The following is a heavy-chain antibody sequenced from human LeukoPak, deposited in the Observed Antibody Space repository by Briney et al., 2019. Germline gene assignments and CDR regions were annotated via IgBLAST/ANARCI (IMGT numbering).Heavy chain of an antibody. D-gene: IGHD2-15*01. Sequence: SETLSLTCTVSGGSISSGGYYWSWLRQHPGKGLEWIGYIYYSGSTYYNPSLKSRVTISVDTSKNQFSLKLSSVTAADTAVYYCASAVVGVAATQYYYYGMDVWGKGTTVTVSS. CDR2: IYYSGST. J-gene: IGHJ6*04. CDR1: GGSISSGGYY. CDR3: ASAVVGVAATQYYYYGMDV. V-gene: IGHV4-31*03.